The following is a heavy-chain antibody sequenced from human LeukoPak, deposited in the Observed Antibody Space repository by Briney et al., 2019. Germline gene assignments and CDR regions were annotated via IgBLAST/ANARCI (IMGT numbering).Heavy chain of an antibody. CDR3: ARADQGPLDY. CDR2: ISSSSDYI. J-gene: IGHJ4*02. V-gene: IGHV3-21*01. Sequence: GGSLRLSCAASGFTFSSYSLNWVRLAPGKGLEWVSSISSSSDYIYYADSVKGRFTISRDNARNTVYLHMNSLRAEDTAVFYCARADQGPLDYWGQGTLVTVSS. D-gene: IGHD2-2*01. CDR1: GFTFSSYS.